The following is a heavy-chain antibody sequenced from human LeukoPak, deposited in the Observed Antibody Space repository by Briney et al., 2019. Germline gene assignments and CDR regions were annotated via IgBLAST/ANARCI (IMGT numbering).Heavy chain of an antibody. CDR3: ARDPTYYYYMDV. CDR1: GGSISSYY. J-gene: IGHJ6*03. Sequence: PSETLSPTCTVSGGSISSYYWSWIRQPAGKGLEWIGRISTSGSTNYNPSLKSRVTMSVDTSKNQFSLKLISVTAADTAVYYSARDPTYYYYMDVWGEGTTVTVSS. CDR2: ISTSGST. V-gene: IGHV4-4*07.